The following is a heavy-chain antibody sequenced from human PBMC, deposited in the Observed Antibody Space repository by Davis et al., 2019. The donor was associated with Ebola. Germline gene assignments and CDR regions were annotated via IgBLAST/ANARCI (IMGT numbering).Heavy chain of an antibody. V-gene: IGHV2-5*02. CDR2: IYWDDDK. Sequence: SGPTLVKPTQTLTLTCTFSGFSLSTSGVGVGWIRQPPGKALEWLALIYWDDDKRYSPSLKSRLTITKDTSKNQVVLTMTNMDPVDTATYYCAHSQAYYDFWSGYPYWYFDLWGRGTLVTVSS. CDR3: AHSQAYYDFWSGYPYWYFDL. D-gene: IGHD3-3*01. CDR1: GFSLSTSGVG. J-gene: IGHJ2*01.